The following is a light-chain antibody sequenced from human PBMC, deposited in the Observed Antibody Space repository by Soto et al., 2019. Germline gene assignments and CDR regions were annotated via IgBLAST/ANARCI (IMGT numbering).Light chain of an antibody. J-gene: IGKJ5*01. Sequence: DIQMTQSPSSVSASVGDRVTITCRASQAISTWLAWYQQKPGKAPQLLISAASTLHSGVSSRISGSEYGTDFTLTISSLQPEDFATFYRQQGNDFPVTFGQGTRLEIK. V-gene: IGKV1D-12*01. CDR2: AAS. CDR1: QAISTW. CDR3: QQGNDFPVT.